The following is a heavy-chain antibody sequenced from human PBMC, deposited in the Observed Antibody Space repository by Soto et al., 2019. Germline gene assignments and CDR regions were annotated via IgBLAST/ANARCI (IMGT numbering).Heavy chain of an antibody. V-gene: IGHV6-1*01. CDR1: GDSVSSNSAT. Sequence: SQTLSLTCAISGDSVSSNSATWTWIRQSPSRGLEWLGRTYYRSKWFTDFAVSVKSRITINPDTSKNQLSLQLDSVTPEDTAVYYCARALSWNPYDYWGQGTLVTVSS. D-gene: IGHD1-1*01. CDR3: ARALSWNPYDY. CDR2: TYYRSKWFT. J-gene: IGHJ4*02.